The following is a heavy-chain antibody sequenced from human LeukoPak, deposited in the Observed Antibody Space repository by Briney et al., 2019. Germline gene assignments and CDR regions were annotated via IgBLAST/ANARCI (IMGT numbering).Heavy chain of an antibody. D-gene: IGHD6-13*01. J-gene: IGHJ4*02. Sequence: PGGSLRLSWAASGFTFSIYWMHWVRQAPGKGLVWVSRISPDGSSTNYADSVKGRFTISRDNARNILYLQMNSLRAEDTAVYYCASNFAGSSRDYWGQGTLVTVSS. CDR3: ASNFAGSSRDY. V-gene: IGHV3-74*01. CDR2: ISPDGSST. CDR1: GFTFSIYW.